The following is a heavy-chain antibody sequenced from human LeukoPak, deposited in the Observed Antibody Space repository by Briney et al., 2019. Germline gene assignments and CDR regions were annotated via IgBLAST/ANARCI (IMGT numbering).Heavy chain of an antibody. D-gene: IGHD3-9*01. CDR3: ARAVLRYFDWSYRFDY. Sequence: SETLSLTCAVYGGSFSGYYWSWIRQPPGKGLEWIGEINHSGSTNYNPSLKSRVTISVDTSKNQFSLKLSSVTAADTAVYYCARAVLRYFDWSYRFDYWGQGTLVTVPS. J-gene: IGHJ4*02. CDR2: INHSGST. V-gene: IGHV4-34*01. CDR1: GGSFSGYY.